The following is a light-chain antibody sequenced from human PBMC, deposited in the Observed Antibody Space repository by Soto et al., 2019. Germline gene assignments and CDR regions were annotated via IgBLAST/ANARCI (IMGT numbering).Light chain of an antibody. CDR3: QHYTNWPLT. CDR2: GAS. Sequence: EIVMTQSPATLPVSPGEKATLSCRASHSVSSRLAWFKQKPGKAPRLLLYGASTRATGLPTRYSGSWSGTEFTLTIICLLSEDFAVYYCQHYTNWPLTFGGGTKVDSK. CDR1: HSVSSR. V-gene: IGKV3-15*01. J-gene: IGKJ4*01.